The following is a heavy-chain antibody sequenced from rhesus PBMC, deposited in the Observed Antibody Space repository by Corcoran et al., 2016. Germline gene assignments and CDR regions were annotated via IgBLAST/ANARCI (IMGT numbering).Heavy chain of an antibody. Sequence: QVTLKESGPARVKPTQTLTLTGTFAGFLPRPSGMGVGWLRPPPGKTLEWLAHIYWDNDKRYRTSLKSRLTISKDTSKNQVVLTMTNVDPVDTATYYCARSPSSILYFDSWGQGVLVTVSS. V-gene: IGHV2-1*01. CDR1: GFLPRPSGMG. D-gene: IGHD2-21*01. CDR2: IYWDNDK. CDR3: ARSPSSILYFDS. J-gene: IGHJ4*01.